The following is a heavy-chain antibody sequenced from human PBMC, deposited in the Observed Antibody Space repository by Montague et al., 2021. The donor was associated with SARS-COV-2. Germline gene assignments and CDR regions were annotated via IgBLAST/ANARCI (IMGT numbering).Heavy chain of an antibody. CDR1: GESSATYF. Sequence: TLSLTCAVYGESSATYFWSWIRLSPGKALEWIGEVSYTGHTRYNPTPSLRVRVRVSTASAKHPFSLNLTSVAAADTAVYYCARSLYSVSWCPDWGQGTQVTVSS. CDR3: ARSLYSVSWCPD. D-gene: IGHD5/OR15-5a*01. J-gene: IGHJ4*01. CDR2: VSYTGHT. V-gene: IGHV4-34*01.